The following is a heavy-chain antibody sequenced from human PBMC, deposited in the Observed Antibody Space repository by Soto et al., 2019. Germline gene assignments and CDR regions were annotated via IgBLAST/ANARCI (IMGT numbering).Heavy chain of an antibody. V-gene: IGHV4-59*01. Sequence: QVHLQESGPGLVKPLETLSLTCTVSGGSMRNVYWSWIRQPPGKRLEWIGFIFHSGNAKYTPSLKSRVTISIDTAKSQFSLSLDSVTAADTAVYFCARAHATTLPFDYWGLGTLVTVSS. J-gene: IGHJ4*01. CDR1: GGSMRNVY. D-gene: IGHD4-4*01. CDR2: IFHSGNA. CDR3: ARAHATTLPFDY.